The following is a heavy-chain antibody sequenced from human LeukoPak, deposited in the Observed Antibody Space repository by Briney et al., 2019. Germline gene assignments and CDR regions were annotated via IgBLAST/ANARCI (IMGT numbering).Heavy chain of an antibody. CDR1: GYTFTGYY. D-gene: IGHD5-18*01. Sequence: ASVKVSCKASGYTFTGYYMHWVRQAPGQGLEWMGGFDPEDGETIYAQKFQGRVTMTEDTSTDTAYMELSSLRSEDTAVYYCATERRYSYGLFDYWGQGTLVTVSS. V-gene: IGHV1-24*01. J-gene: IGHJ4*02. CDR2: FDPEDGET. CDR3: ATERRYSYGLFDY.